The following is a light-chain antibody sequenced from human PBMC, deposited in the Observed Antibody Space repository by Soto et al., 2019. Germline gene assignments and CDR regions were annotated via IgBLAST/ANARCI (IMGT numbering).Light chain of an antibody. CDR3: QQYYTWPLT. CDR1: QNLRSS. J-gene: IGKJ5*01. Sequence: VMTQSPATLSVSPGERATLSCRASQNLRSSLAWYQQKPGQAPRLLIYGASTRATGIPARFSGSGSGTEFTLTISSLQSEDFAVYYCQQYYTWPLTFGQGTRLEIK. CDR2: GAS. V-gene: IGKV3-15*01.